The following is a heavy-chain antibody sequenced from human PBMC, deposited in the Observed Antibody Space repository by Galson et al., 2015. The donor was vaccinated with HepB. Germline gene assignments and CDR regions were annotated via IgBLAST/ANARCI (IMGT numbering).Heavy chain of an antibody. CDR3: AKGGRELPYYFDY. V-gene: IGHV3-23*01. CDR2: ISGSGGNT. D-gene: IGHD1-7*01. J-gene: IGHJ4*02. Sequence: SLRLSCAASGFTFSSYAMSWVRQAPGKGLEWVSGISGSGGNTYYADSVKGRFTISRDNSKNTLYLQMSSLRAEDTAIYYCAKGGRELPYYFDYWGQGTLVTVSS. CDR1: GFTFSSYA.